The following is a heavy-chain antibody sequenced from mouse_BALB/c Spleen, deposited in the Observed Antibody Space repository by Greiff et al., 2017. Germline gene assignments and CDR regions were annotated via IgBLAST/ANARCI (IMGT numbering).Heavy chain of an antibody. CDR3: AREEYGNYFYAKDY. D-gene: IGHD2-10*02. Sequence: VKLVESGAELARPGASVKMSCKASGYTFTSYTMHWVKQRPGQGLEWIGYINPSSGYTNYNQKFKDKATLTADKSSSTAYMQLSSLTSEDSAVYYCAREEYGNYFYAKDYWGQGTSVTVSS. CDR1: GYTFTSYT. CDR2: INPSSGYT. V-gene: IGHV1-4*01. J-gene: IGHJ4*01.